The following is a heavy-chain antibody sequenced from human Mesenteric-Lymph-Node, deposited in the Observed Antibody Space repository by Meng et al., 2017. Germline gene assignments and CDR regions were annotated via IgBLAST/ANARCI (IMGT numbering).Heavy chain of an antibody. D-gene: IGHD3-16*01. CDR2: IYHSGST. J-gene: IGHJ4*02. Sequence: QLQLQESGSGLVKPSQTLSLTCAVSGGSIKNGGNSWSWIRQAPGKGLEWIGYIYHSGSTFYNPSLKSRVTISIDRSKNHFSLKLSSVTAADTAVYSCARALGDPRQMDYWGQGTLVTVSS. CDR1: GGSIKNGGNS. V-gene: IGHV4-30-2*01. CDR3: ARALGDPRQMDY.